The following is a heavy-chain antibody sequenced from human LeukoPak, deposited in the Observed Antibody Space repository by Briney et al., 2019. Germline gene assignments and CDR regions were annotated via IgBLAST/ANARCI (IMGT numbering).Heavy chain of an antibody. CDR2: ISYDGSNT. V-gene: IGHV3-30-3*01. CDR3: ARESDKWQQLVSY. D-gene: IGHD6-13*01. Sequence: GGSRRLSGAASGFTFSSYAMHWVGQAPGKGLYWVAVISYDGSNTYYADSVKGRFTISRDNSKNTLYLQMNSLRAEDTAVYYCARESDKWQQLVSYWGQGTLVTVSS. J-gene: IGHJ4*02. CDR1: GFTFSSYA.